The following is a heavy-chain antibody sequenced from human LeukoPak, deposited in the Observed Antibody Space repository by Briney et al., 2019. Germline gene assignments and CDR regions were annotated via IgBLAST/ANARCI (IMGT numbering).Heavy chain of an antibody. CDR3: AREKRTMIVVGAFDI. D-gene: IGHD3-22*01. V-gene: IGHV4-34*01. CDR1: GGSFSGYY. CDR2: INHSGST. J-gene: IGHJ3*02. Sequence: SETLSLTCAVYGGSFSGYYWSWIRQPPGKGLEWIGKINHSGSTNYNPSLKSRVTISVDTSKNQFSLKLSSVTAADTAVYYCAREKRTMIVVGAFDIWGQGTMVTVSS.